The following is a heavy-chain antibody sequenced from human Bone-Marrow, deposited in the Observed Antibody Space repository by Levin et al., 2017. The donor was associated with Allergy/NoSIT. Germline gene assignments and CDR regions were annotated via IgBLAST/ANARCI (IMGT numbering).Heavy chain of an antibody. CDR1: GFTFSFYT. CDR3: ATTLRGSGSFQH. J-gene: IGHJ4*02. D-gene: IGHD3-10*01. V-gene: IGHV3-21*01. CDR2: FSSTNNYI. Sequence: AASVKVSCAASGFTFSFYTMNWVRQAPGKGLEWVSTFSSTNNYIYYADSVKGRFTISRDNAKNSLYLQLNGLRAEDTALYYCATTLRGSGSFQHWGQGTLVTVSS.